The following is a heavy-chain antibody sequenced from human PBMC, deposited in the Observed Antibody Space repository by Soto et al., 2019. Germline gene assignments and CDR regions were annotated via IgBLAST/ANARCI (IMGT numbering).Heavy chain of an antibody. CDR1: GYTFTSYG. CDR3: ARAYPGGVIALYYFDY. V-gene: IGHV1-18*01. Sequence: QVRLVQSGAEVKKPGASVKVSCKASGYTFTSYGISWVRQAPGQGLEWMGWISAYNGNTNYAQKLQGTVTMTTDTSTSTAYMELRSLRSDDTAVYYCARAYPGGVIALYYFDYWGQGTLVTVSS. J-gene: IGHJ4*02. CDR2: ISAYNGNT. D-gene: IGHD3-16*02.